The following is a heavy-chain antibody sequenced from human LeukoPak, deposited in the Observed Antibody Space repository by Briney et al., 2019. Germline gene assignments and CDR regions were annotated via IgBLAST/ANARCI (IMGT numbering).Heavy chain of an antibody. CDR3: ARDQVLLGATIAYNWFDP. CDR1: GYTFTSYG. J-gene: IGHJ5*02. D-gene: IGHD1-26*01. Sequence: ASVKVSCKASGYTFTSYGISWVRQAPGQGLEWMGWISAYNGNTNYAQKLQGRVTMTTDTSTSTAYMELRSLRSDDTAVYYCARDQVLLGATIAYNWFDPWGQGTLVTVSS. V-gene: IGHV1-18*01. CDR2: ISAYNGNT.